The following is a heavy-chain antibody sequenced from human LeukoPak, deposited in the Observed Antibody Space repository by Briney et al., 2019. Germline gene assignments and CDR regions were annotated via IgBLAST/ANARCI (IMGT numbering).Heavy chain of an antibody. Sequence: GGSLRLSCAASGFTFSSYEMNWVRQAPGKGLGWVSYISSSGSTIYYADSVKGRFTISRDNAKNSLYLQMNSLRAEDTAVYYCARVEAVTTAGGAVDYWGQGTLVTVSS. CDR2: ISSSGSTI. D-gene: IGHD4-17*01. V-gene: IGHV3-48*03. CDR1: GFTFSSYE. J-gene: IGHJ4*02. CDR3: ARVEAVTTAGGAVDY.